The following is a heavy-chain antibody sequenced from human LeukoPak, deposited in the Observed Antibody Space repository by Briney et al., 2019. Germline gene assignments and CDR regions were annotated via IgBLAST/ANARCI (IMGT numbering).Heavy chain of an antibody. CDR1: GGSFSGYY. CDR2: INHSGST. J-gene: IGHJ4*02. V-gene: IGHV4-34*01. Sequence: SSETLSLTCAVYGGSFSGYYWSWIRQPPGKGLEWIGEINHSGSTNYNPSLKSRVTISVDTSKNQFSLKLSSVTAADTAVYYCARENYYDSSGIDYWGQGTLVTVSS. D-gene: IGHD3-22*01. CDR3: ARENYYDSSGIDY.